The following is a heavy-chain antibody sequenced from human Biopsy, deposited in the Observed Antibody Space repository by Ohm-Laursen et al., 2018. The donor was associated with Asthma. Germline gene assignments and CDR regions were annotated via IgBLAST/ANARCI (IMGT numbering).Heavy chain of an antibody. CDR2: INPNSGGT. Sequence: VSSVKVSCKASGYNFISFAIHWMRQAPGQGLEWMGRINPNSGGTNYAQKFQGRVTMTRDTSISTAYMEVSRLRSDDTAVYYCARGQKSAGDRWFDPWGQGTLVTVSS. J-gene: IGHJ5*02. CDR1: GYNFISFA. V-gene: IGHV1-2*06. CDR3: ARGQKSAGDRWFDP. D-gene: IGHD6-13*01.